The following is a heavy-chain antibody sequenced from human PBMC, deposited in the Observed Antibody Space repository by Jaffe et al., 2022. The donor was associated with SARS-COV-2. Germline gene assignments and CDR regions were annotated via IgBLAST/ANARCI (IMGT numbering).Heavy chain of an antibody. D-gene: IGHD3-22*01. J-gene: IGHJ4*02. V-gene: IGHV1-18*01. Sequence: QVQLVQSGAEVKKPGASVKVSCKASGYTFTSYGISWVRQAPGQGLEWMGWISAYNGNTNYAQKLQGRVTMTTDTSTSTAYMELRSLRSDDTAVYYCARSAPLYYYDSSGYSYHFDYWGQGTLVTVSS. CDR2: ISAYNGNT. CDR1: GYTFTSYG. CDR3: ARSAPLYYYDSSGYSYHFDY.